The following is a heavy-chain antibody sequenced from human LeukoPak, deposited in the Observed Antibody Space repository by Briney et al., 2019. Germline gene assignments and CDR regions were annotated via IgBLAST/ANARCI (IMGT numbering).Heavy chain of an antibody. CDR1: GFTFSSYN. Sequence: GGSLRLSCEASGFTFSSYNMNWVRQAPGKRLEWVSSITSSSSYGFYADSVKGRFTISRDNAKNSLYLQMNSLRAEDTAVYYCARSAQTRYCSGGSCYMRYYYYMDVWGKGTTVTVSS. CDR2: ITSSSSYG. CDR3: ARSAQTRYCSGGSCYMRYYYYMDV. V-gene: IGHV3-21*01. J-gene: IGHJ6*03. D-gene: IGHD2-15*01.